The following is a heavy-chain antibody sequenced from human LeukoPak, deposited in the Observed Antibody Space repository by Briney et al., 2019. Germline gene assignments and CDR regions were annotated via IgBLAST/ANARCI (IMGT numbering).Heavy chain of an antibody. D-gene: IGHD2-15*01. V-gene: IGHV3-11*01. CDR3: ARDIVYYYIDV. J-gene: IGHJ6*03. CDR1: GFTFSDYY. Sequence: GGSLRLSCAASGFTFSDYYMSCIRQAPGKGLGWVSYISSSGSTISYADSVKARFTISRDNANNSLYLQMNSLRAEDTAVYYCARDIVYYYIDVWGKGTTVTVSS. CDR2: ISSSGSTI.